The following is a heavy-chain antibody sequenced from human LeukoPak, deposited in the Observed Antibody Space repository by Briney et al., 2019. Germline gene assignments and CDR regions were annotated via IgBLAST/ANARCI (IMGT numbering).Heavy chain of an antibody. CDR2: INHSGST. CDR1: GGSFSGYY. V-gene: IGHV4-34*01. Sequence: SETLSLTCAVYGGSFSGYYWTWIRQPPGKGLEWIGEINHSGSTNYNPSLKSRVTISVDTSKNQFSLKLSSVTAADTAVYYCARGWGYDYVWGSYRSGPKQKYNWFDPWGQGTLVTVSS. D-gene: IGHD3-16*02. J-gene: IGHJ5*02. CDR3: ARGWGYDYVWGSYRSGPKQKYNWFDP.